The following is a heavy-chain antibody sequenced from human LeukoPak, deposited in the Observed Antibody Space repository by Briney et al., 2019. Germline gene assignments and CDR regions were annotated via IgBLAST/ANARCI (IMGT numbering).Heavy chain of an antibody. V-gene: IGHV4-61*01. CDR3: ARIASAYYDFWSCYRWFDP. D-gene: IGHD3-3*01. CDR2: IYYSGST. CDR1: GGSVSSGSYY. J-gene: IGHJ5*02. Sequence: PSETLSLTCPVSGGSVSSGSYYWSWIRQPPGKGLEWIGYIYYSGSTNYNPSLMSRVTISVDTSKNQFSLKLSSVTAADTAVYYCARIASAYYDFWSCYRWFDPWGQGTLVTVSS.